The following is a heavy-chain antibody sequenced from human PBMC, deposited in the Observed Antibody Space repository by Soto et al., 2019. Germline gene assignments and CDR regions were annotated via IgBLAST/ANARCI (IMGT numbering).Heavy chain of an antibody. D-gene: IGHD6-6*01. V-gene: IGHV3-7*01. J-gene: IGHJ6*02. Sequence: QPGGSLRLSCAASGFTFSSYWMSWVRQAPGKGLEWVANIKQDGSEKYYVDSVKGRFTISRDNAKNSLYLQMNSLRAEDTAVYYCARVVRARSIEYYYYGMDVWGQGTTVTVSS. CDR1: GFTFSSYW. CDR2: IKQDGSEK. CDR3: ARVVRARSIEYYYYGMDV.